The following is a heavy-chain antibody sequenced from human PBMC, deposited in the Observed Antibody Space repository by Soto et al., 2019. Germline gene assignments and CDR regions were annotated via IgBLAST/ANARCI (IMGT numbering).Heavy chain of an antibody. V-gene: IGHV3-48*01. Sequence: GGALRLSCAASGFTFSTYSMNWVRQAPGKGLEWVSYISYLSNTIYYTDSVKGRFTISRDNAKNSLYLQMNSLRAEDTAVYYCAKGDMGSGQRWIQSDYYDSSGYYYVVMDSWGQGTLVTVSS. CDR2: ISYLSNTI. CDR1: GFTFSTYS. D-gene: IGHD3-22*01. J-gene: IGHJ4*02. CDR3: AKGDMGSGQRWIQSDYYDSSGYYYVVMDS.